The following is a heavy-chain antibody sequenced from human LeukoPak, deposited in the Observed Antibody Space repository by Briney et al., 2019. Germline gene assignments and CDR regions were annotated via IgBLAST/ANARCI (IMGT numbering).Heavy chain of an antibody. D-gene: IGHD3-22*01. CDR2: IGGSGVTT. CDR1: EFTFGRYA. V-gene: IGHV3-23*01. J-gene: IGHJ3*02. CDR3: AKDRPYDYDSSGFMAFDI. Sequence: SGGSLRLSCAASEFTFGRYAMSWVRQAPGKGLEWVSTIGGSGVTTYYADSVKGRFTISRDNSKNTMYLQMNSLRAEDTALYYCAKDRPYDYDSSGFMAFDIWGQGTMVTVS.